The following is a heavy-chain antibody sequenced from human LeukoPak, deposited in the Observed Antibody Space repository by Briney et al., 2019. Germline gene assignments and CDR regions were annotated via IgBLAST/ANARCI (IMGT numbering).Heavy chain of an antibody. CDR2: IYTSGST. Sequence: SETLSLTCTVSGGPISSYYWSWIRQPAGKGLEWIGRIYTSGSTDYNPSLKSRVTMSVDTSKNQFSLKLSSVTAADTAVYYCARPSIAAPGGAFDIWGQGTMVTVSS. J-gene: IGHJ3*02. V-gene: IGHV4-4*07. CDR1: GGPISSYY. CDR3: ARPSIAAPGGAFDI. D-gene: IGHD6-6*01.